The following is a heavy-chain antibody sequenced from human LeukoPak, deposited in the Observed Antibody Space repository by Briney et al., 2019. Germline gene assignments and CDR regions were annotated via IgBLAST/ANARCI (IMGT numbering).Heavy chain of an antibody. V-gene: IGHV4-59*08. CDR3: ARANYYYYYYMDV. CDR2: IYYTGNT. Sequence: SETLSLTCTVSDGSISSYYWSWIRQPPGKGLEWIGYIYYTGNTNYNPSLKSRVTMSVDTSKNQFSLKLSSVTAADTAVYYCARANYYYYYYMDVWGKGTTVTVSS. CDR1: DGSISSYY. J-gene: IGHJ6*03.